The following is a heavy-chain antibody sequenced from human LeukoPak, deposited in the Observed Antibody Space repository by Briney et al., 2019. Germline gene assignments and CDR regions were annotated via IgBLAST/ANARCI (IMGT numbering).Heavy chain of an antibody. J-gene: IGHJ4*02. CDR3: ARDGPSRYCGGGSCAVDY. D-gene: IGHD2-15*01. CDR1: GFTFSSYE. Sequence: PGGSLRLSCAASGFTFSSYEMNWVRQAPGKGLEWVSYISSSGSTIYYADSVKGRSTISRDNAKNSLYLQMNSLRAEDTAVYYCARDGPSRYCGGGSCAVDYWGQGTLVTVSS. CDR2: ISSSGSTI. V-gene: IGHV3-48*03.